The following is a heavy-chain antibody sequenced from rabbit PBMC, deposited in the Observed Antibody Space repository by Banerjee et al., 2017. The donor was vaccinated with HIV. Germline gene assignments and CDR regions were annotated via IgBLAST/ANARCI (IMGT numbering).Heavy chain of an antibody. CDR2: IDPVFGGI. CDR1: GFDFNSYY. V-gene: IGHV1S47*01. CDR3: ARDLAGVIGWNFNL. D-gene: IGHD4-1*01. J-gene: IGHJ4*01. Sequence: QEQLKESGGGLVQPGGSLTLSCKASGFDFNSYYMSWVRQAPGKGLEWIGYIDPVFGGIYYASWVNGRFTMSRNTNQNTVTLQMTSLTAADTATYFCARDLAGVIGWNFNLWGPGTLVTVS.